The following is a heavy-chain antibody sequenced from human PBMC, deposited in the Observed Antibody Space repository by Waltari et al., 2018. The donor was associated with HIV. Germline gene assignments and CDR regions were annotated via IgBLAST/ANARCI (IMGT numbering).Heavy chain of an antibody. Sequence: EVQLVESGGGLVQPGGSLRLSCAASGFTFSIYWMTWPRRAPGKVLEWGANTKQDVSEKHYADSVRGRFTISRDNTKNSLYLQMNSLRAEDTAVYYCAKYSGSYWGAHNWFDPWGQGTLVTVSS. CDR2: TKQDVSEK. CDR3: AKYSGSYWGAHNWFDP. CDR1: GFTFSIYW. D-gene: IGHD1-26*01. J-gene: IGHJ5*02. V-gene: IGHV3-7*01.